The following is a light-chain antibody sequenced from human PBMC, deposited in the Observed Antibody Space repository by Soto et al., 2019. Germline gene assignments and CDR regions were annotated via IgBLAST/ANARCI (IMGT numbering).Light chain of an antibody. Sequence: QSALTQPPSASRTPGQRVTISCSGSSFNIGSNAVNWYQQLPGTAPKLLIYRNDQRPSGVPDRFSGSKSGTSASLAISGLQSEDEADYYCSAWDDSLKGVVFGGGTKLTVL. J-gene: IGLJ2*01. CDR2: RND. V-gene: IGLV1-44*01. CDR1: SFNIGSNA. CDR3: SAWDDSLKGVV.